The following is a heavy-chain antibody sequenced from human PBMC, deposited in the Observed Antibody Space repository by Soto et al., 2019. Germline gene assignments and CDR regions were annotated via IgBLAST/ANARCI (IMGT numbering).Heavy chain of an antibody. CDR1: GFTFSSYG. J-gene: IGHJ5*02. CDR2: IWYDGSNK. Sequence: QVQLVESGGGVVQPGRSLRLSCAASGFTFSSYGMHWVRQAPGKGLEWVAVIWYDGSNKYYADSVKGRFTISRDNSKNTLYLQMKRLRAEDTAVYYCARAPYYYGSGSYRGSTFDPWGQGILVTVSS. V-gene: IGHV3-33*01. CDR3: ARAPYYYGSGSYRGSTFDP. D-gene: IGHD3-10*01.